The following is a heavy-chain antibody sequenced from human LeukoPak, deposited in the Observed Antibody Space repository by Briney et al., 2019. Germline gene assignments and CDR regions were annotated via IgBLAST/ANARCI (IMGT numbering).Heavy chain of an antibody. CDR1: GGSISSYY. Sequence: PSETLSLTCTVSGGSISSYYWSWIRQPPGKGLEWIAYINYSGSTNYNPSLKSRVTISVDTSKNQFSLKLSSVTAADTAVYYCARHGMIRGVIRWFDPWGRGTLVTVSS. D-gene: IGHD3-10*01. V-gene: IGHV4-59*08. CDR2: INYSGST. CDR3: ARHGMIRGVIRWFDP. J-gene: IGHJ5*02.